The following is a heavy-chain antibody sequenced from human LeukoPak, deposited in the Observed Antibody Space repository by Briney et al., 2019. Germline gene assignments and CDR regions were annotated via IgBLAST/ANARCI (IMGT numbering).Heavy chain of an antibody. CDR1: GGSFSGYY. Sequence: PSETLSLTCAVYGGSFSGYYWSWIRQPPGKGLEWIGEINHSGSTNYNPSLKSRVTISVDTSKNQFSLKLSSVTAADTAVYYCARYSRERLSLTKDWYFDLWGRGTLVTVSS. CDR3: ARYSRERLSLTKDWYFDL. J-gene: IGHJ2*01. V-gene: IGHV4-34*01. D-gene: IGHD2-21*01. CDR2: INHSGST.